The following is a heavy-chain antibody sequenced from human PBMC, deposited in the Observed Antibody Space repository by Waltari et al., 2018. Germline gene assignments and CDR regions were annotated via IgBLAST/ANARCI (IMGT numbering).Heavy chain of an antibody. CDR2: ISRNGGSK. D-gene: IGHD3-3*01. J-gene: IGHJ6*03. Sequence: EVQLVESGGGLVQPGGSLRLSCAASGFTFSSYAMHWVRQAPGKGLEYVSAISRNGGSKYYANAVKGRFTISRDNSKNTLYLQMGSLRAEDMAVYYCARTDDFKSGDYYMDVWGKGTTVTVSS. CDR1: GFTFSSYA. CDR3: ARTDDFKSGDYYMDV. V-gene: IGHV3-64*01.